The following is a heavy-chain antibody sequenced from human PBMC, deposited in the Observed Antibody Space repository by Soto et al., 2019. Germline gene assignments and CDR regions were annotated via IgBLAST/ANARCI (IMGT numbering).Heavy chain of an antibody. CDR1: GFTFSSYE. D-gene: IGHD1-26*01. CDR2: ISSSGSTI. Sequence: GSLRLSCAASGFTFSSYEMNWVRQAPGKGLEWVSYISSSGSTIYYADSVKGRFTISRDNAKNSLYLQMNSLRAEDTAVYYCARDRIVGATTALFDYWGQGTLVTVSS. CDR3: ARDRIVGATTALFDY. V-gene: IGHV3-48*03. J-gene: IGHJ4*02.